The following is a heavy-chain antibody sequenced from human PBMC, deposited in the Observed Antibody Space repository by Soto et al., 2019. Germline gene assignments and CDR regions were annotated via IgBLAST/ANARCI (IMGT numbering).Heavy chain of an antibody. CDR1: GFIFCDYS. V-gene: IGHV3-48*01. CDR2: IGVPSATI. J-gene: IGHJ4*02. CDR3: ARDRADAFDY. Sequence: PGGSLRLSCSASGFIFCDYSMNWLRHAPGKGLEWRLYIGVPSATISYPVPGKGRFTASRSNAEDYMYLNMKSSRAKAAAVYSCARDRADAFDYWGQGALVTVSS.